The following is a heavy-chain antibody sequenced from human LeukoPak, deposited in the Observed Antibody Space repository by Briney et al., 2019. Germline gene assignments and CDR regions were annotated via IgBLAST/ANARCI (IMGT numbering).Heavy chain of an antibody. CDR2: ISYDGTTK. D-gene: IGHD6-13*01. Sequence: SGRSLRLSCAASGFTFSSYGMQWVRQAPDRGLECVAVISYDGTTKYYADSVKGRFTISRDNSKNSVYLQMNSLRAEDTALYYCAKEGQQYTITWYDYWGQGTLVTVSS. V-gene: IGHV3-30*18. CDR1: GFTFSSYG. CDR3: AKEGQQYTITWYDY. J-gene: IGHJ4*02.